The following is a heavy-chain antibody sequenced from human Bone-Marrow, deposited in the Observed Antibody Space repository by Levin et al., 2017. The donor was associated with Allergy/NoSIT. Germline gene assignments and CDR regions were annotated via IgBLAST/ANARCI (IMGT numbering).Heavy chain of an antibody. D-gene: IGHD2-2*01. V-gene: IGHV3-21*04. CDR1: GFMFSNYG. Sequence: GESLKISCAASGFMFSNYGMHWVRQAPGKGLEWVSSIDRSGTYIHYADSVKGRFTISRDNAGNSLYLQMNSLRAEDTAVYYCAKVFPAASDAFDVWGRGTLVIVSS. CDR3: AKVFPAASDAFDV. J-gene: IGHJ3*01. CDR2: IDRSGTYI.